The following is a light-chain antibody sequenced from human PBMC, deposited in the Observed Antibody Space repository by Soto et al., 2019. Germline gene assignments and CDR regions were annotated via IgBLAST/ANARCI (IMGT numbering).Light chain of an antibody. CDR2: DNN. Sequence: QSVLTQPPSVSAAPGQKVTISCSGSSSNIGNNYVSWYQQLPGTAPKLLIYDNNKRPSGIPDRFSGSKSGTSATLGITGLQTGDEADYYCGTWGSSLSAGLVFGGGTQLTVL. CDR1: SSNIGNNY. CDR3: GTWGSSLSAGLV. V-gene: IGLV1-51*01. J-gene: IGLJ2*01.